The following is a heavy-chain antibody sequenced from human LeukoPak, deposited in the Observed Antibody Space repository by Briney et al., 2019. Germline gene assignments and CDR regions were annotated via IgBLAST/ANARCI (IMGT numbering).Heavy chain of an antibody. J-gene: IGHJ5*02. V-gene: IGHV1-3*01. CDR1: GCTFTSYA. CDR2: INAGNGNT. D-gene: IGHD2-2*01. CDR3: ARDRWGCSSTSCYYNWFDP. Sequence: ASVKVSCKASGCTFTSYAMHWVRQAPGQRLEWMGWINAGNGNTKYSQKFQGGVTITRDTSASTAYMELSSLRSEDTAVYYCARDRWGCSSTSCYYNWFDPWGQGTLVTVSS.